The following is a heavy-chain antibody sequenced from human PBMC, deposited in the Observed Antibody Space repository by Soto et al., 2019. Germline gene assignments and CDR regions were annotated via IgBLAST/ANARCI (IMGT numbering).Heavy chain of an antibody. CDR1: GGSISSGGYY. V-gene: IGHV4-31*03. Sequence: QVQLQESGPGLGKPSQTLSLTCTVSGGSISSGGYYWGWIRQHTGKGLEWIGYIYYSGSTSYNPSLKIRVTISVDTSKNQFSLKLSSVTAADTAVYYCASDRYGDYEFAFDIWGQGTMVTVSS. J-gene: IGHJ3*02. CDR3: ASDRYGDYEFAFDI. CDR2: IYYSGST. D-gene: IGHD4-17*01.